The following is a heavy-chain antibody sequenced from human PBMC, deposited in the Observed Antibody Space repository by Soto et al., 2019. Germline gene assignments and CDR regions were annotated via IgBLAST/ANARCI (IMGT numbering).Heavy chain of an antibody. D-gene: IGHD3-10*01. J-gene: IGHJ4*02. CDR1: GDGISRGAGY. Sequence: LSLTCTVSGDGISRGAGYWGWIRQHPGKGLEWIGNIYYSGSTYYNPSLKSRVIISVDTSKNLFSLKLSSVTAADTAVYYCVRAMARGVIHPVFDYCGQG. CDR2: IYYSGST. CDR3: VRAMARGVIHPVFDY. V-gene: IGHV4-31*03.